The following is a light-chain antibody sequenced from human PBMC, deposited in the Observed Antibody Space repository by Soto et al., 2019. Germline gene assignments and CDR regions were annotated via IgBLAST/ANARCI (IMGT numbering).Light chain of an antibody. V-gene: IGLV2-23*01. J-gene: IGLJ2*01. CDR2: EGS. CDR3: CSYAGSSMV. Sequence: QSALTQPASVSGSPGQSITISCTGTSSDVGSYNLVSWYQQHPGKAPKLMIYEGSKRPSGVSNRFSGSKSGNMASLTISGLQAEDEADYYCCSYAGSSMVFGGGTKLTVL. CDR1: SSDVGSYNL.